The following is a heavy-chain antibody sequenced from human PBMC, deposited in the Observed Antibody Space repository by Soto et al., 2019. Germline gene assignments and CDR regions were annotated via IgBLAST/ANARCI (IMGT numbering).Heavy chain of an antibody. CDR2: ISYDGSNK. V-gene: IGHV3-30*18. D-gene: IGHD6-19*01. CDR3: AKDRDSSGCVY. CDR1: GFTFSSYG. Sequence: QVQLVESGGGVVQPGRSLRLSCAASGFTFSSYGMHWVRQAPGKGLEWVAVISYDGSNKYYADSVQGRFTISRDNSKNTLYLQMNSRRAEATAVYYGAKDRDSSGCVYWGQGTLVTVSS. J-gene: IGHJ4*02.